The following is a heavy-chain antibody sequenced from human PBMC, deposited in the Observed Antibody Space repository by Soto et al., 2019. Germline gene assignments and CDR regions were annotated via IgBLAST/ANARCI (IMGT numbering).Heavy chain of an antibody. CDR3: ARGGVLNYYYYIDV. Sequence: QVQLVQSGAEVKKPGASVKVSCKASGYTFTGYYMHWMRQAPGQGLEWMGWINPNSGETDYAKNFQGWVTMTKDMSASTAYMERSRLKSNDTAVYYSARGGVLNYYYYIDVWGKGTTVTVSS. CDR1: GYTFTGYY. CDR2: INPNSGET. V-gene: IGHV1-2*04. J-gene: IGHJ6*03.